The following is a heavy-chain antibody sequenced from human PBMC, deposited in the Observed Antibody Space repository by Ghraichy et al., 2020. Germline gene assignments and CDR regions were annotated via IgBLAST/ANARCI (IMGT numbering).Heavy chain of an antibody. CDR3: ARPTYYGSGSYGAFDI. CDR2: IIPILGIA. J-gene: IGHJ3*02. V-gene: IGHV1-69*02. D-gene: IGHD3-10*01. Sequence: SVKVSCKASGGTFSSYTISWVRQAPGQGLEWMGRIIPILGIANYAQKFQGRVTITADKSTSTAYMELSSLRSEDTAVYYCARPTYYGSGSYGAFDIWGQGTMVTVSS. CDR1: GGTFSSYT.